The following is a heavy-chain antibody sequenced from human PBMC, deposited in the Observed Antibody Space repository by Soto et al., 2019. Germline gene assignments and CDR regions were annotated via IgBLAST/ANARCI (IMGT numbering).Heavy chain of an antibody. CDR2: ISSDGGNE. Sequence: QVQLVESGGGVVQPGGSLRLSCVASGFTFSNDGMVWVRHAPGKGLEWVTTISSDGGNEHYADSVKGRFTVSRDNSKNTVFLQMESLRDEDTAGYYCTRCGVPYFDYWGQGTLVTVSS. D-gene: IGHD3-3*01. V-gene: IGHV3-30*03. CDR3: TRCGVPYFDY. CDR1: GFTFSNDG. J-gene: IGHJ4*02.